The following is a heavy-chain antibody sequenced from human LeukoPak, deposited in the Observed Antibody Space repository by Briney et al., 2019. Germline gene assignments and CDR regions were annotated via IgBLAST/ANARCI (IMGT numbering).Heavy chain of an antibody. CDR2: ISYDGSNK. CDR1: GFTFSSYG. D-gene: IGHD6-19*01. J-gene: IGHJ6*02. V-gene: IGHV3-30*18. Sequence: PGGSLRLSCAASGFTFSSYGMHWVHQAPGKGLEWVAVISYDGSNKYYADSVKGRFTISRDNSKNTLYLQMNSLRAEDTAVYYCAKDAIAVAGTYYGMDVWGQGTTVTVSS. CDR3: AKDAIAVAGTYYGMDV.